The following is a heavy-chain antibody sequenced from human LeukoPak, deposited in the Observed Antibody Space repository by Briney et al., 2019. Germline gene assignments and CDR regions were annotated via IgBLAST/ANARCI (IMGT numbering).Heavy chain of an antibody. J-gene: IGHJ3*02. Sequence: PSQTLSLTCAVSGGSISSGGYYWSWIRQPPGKGLEWIGYIYYSGSTNYNPSLKSRVTISVNTSKNQFPLKLSSLTAADTAVYYCARDPSYYYGSGSYFDAFDIWGQGTMVTVSS. CDR3: ARDPSYYYGSGSYFDAFDI. D-gene: IGHD3-10*01. CDR2: IYYSGST. CDR1: GGSISSGGYY. V-gene: IGHV4-61*08.